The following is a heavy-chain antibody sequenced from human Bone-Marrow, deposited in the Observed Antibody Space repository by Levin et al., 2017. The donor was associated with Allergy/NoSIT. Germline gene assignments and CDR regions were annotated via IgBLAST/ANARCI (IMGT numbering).Heavy chain of an antibody. D-gene: IGHD4-17*01. Sequence: AASVKVSCKASGYIFIDYPIHWVRQAPGQGPEWLGWINTISGNPMYAQDFTGRFVFSLDTSISTAYLQISRLQPDDTAVYYCATEGGDHLNDAFDLWGQGTLVTVSS. CDR3: ATEGGDHLNDAFDL. CDR1: GYIFIDYP. CDR2: INTISGNP. J-gene: IGHJ3*01. V-gene: IGHV7-4-1*02.